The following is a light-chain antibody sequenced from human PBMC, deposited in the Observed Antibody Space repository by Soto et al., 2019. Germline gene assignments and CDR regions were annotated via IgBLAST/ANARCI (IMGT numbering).Light chain of an antibody. CDR1: SGRIASNY. V-gene: IGLV6-57*01. J-gene: IGLJ3*02. Sequence: NFMLTQPHSVSESPGKTVTVSCTRSSGRIASNYVQWYQQRPGSSPTTVIYEDNQRPSGVPDRFSGSIDSSSNSASLTISGLNTGGGGDYYCKFFEAGFWVLGGGP. CDR3: KFFEAGFWV. CDR2: EDN.